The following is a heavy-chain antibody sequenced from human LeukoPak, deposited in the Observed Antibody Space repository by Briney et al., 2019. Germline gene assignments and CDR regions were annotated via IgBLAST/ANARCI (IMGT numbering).Heavy chain of an antibody. CDR2: MNPNSGNT. CDR1: GYTFTSYD. Sequence: ASVKVSCKGSGYTFTSYDINWVRQATGQGLEWMGWMNPNSGNTGYAQKFQGRVTMTRNTSISTAYMELSSLTSEDTAVYYCATSLRAAALDYWGQGTLVTVFS. CDR3: ATSLRAAALDY. V-gene: IGHV1-8*01. D-gene: IGHD6-13*01. J-gene: IGHJ4*02.